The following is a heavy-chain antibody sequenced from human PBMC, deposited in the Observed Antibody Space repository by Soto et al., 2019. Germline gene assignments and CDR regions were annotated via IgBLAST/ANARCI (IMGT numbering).Heavy chain of an antibody. CDR3: TTGSTGRDY. V-gene: IGHV3-15*01. Sequence: EVQLVESGGCLVKPGGSLRLSCAASGFTFTSALMTWVRQAPGKGLEWVGRVKSKTDGGTTDYAAPVKGRFTISRDDSEKTLYLQMTSLKTEDTAGYYCTTGSTGRDYWGQGTLVTVSS. J-gene: IGHJ4*02. CDR1: GFTFTSAL. CDR2: VKSKTDGGTT. D-gene: IGHD3-10*01.